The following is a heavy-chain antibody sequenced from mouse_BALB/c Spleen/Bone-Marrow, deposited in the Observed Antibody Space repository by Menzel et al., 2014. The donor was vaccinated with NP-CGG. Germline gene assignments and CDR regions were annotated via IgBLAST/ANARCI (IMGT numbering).Heavy chain of an antibody. V-gene: IGHV1-69*01. CDR1: GCTFTDYW. CDR2: IDTSDTYT. D-gene: IGHD4-1*01. J-gene: IGHJ2*01. CDR3: TRGWDGYYFDY. Sequence: QVQLQQSGAELVMPGASVKMSCKASGCTFTDYWMHWVKQRPGQGLEWIGAIDTSDTYTNYNQKFKGKATLTVDESSSTAYMQLSSLTSEDSAVYFCTRGWDGYYFDYWGQGTTLTVSS.